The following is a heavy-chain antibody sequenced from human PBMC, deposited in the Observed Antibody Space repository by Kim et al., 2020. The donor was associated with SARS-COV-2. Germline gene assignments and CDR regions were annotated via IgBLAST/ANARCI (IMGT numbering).Heavy chain of an antibody. D-gene: IGHD6-13*01. CDR1: GGSISSSSYY. J-gene: IGHJ6*02. V-gene: IGHV4-39*07. CDR2: IYYSGST. CDR3: ARASLQLVHPIYYYYYGMDV. Sequence: SETLSLTCTVSGGSISSSSYYWGWIRQPPGKGLEWIGSIYYSGSTYYNPSLKSRVTISVDTSKNQFSLKLSSVTAADTAVYYCARASLQLVHPIYYYYYGMDVWGQGTTVTVSS.